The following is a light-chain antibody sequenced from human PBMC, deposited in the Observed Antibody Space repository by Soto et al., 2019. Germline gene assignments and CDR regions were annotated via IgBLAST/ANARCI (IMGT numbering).Light chain of an antibody. CDR1: QSIAGY. Sequence: DIQMTQSPSSLSASVGDRVTIACRASQSIAGYLNWYRQKPGKAPELLIYSTSNLHSGVTPRFSRSGSVSDFNLTISRLQPEELASYFCQQRFNNPTFCTGTKVDVK. CDR2: STS. V-gene: IGKV1-39*01. CDR3: QQRFNNPT. J-gene: IGKJ3*01.